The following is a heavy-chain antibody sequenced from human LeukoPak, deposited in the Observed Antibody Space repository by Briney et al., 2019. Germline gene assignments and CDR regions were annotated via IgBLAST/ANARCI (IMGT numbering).Heavy chain of an antibody. CDR3: ARDNIAAAGTDWFDP. V-gene: IGHV3-21*01. CDR2: ISSSSSYI. J-gene: IGHJ5*02. D-gene: IGHD6-13*01. CDR1: GFTFSSYS. Sequence: GGSLRLSCAASGFTFSSYSMNWVRQAPGKGLEWVSSISSSSSYIYYADSVKGRFTISRDNAKNSLYLQMNSLRAEDTAVYYCARDNIAAAGTDWFDPWGQGTLVTVSS.